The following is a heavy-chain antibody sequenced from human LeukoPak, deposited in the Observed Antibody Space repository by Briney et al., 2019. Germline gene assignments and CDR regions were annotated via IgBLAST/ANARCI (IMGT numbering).Heavy chain of an antibody. CDR1: GGSISSGDYY. CDR3: ARNDYYYHILTGYYGGTTFDY. V-gene: IGHV4-30-4*01. D-gene: IGHD3-9*01. Sequence: SQTLSLTCTVSGGSISSGDYYWSWIRQPPGKGLEWMGYIYYSGSTYYSPSLKSRVTISVDTSKNQFSLKLSSVTAVDTAVYYCARNDYYYHILTGYYGGTTFDYWGQGTLVTVSS. CDR2: IYYSGST. J-gene: IGHJ4*02.